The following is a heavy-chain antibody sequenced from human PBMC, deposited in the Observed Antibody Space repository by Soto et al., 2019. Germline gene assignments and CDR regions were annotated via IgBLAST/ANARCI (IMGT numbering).Heavy chain of an antibody. CDR1: GFTVSSNY. Sequence: GGSLRLSCAASGFTVSSNYMSWVRQAPGKGLEWVSVIYSGGSTYYADSVKGRFTISRDNSKNTLYLQMNSLRAEDTAVYYCARDLGLTMVRGGPSHAFDIWGQGTMVTVSS. J-gene: IGHJ3*02. CDR3: ARDLGLTMVRGGPSHAFDI. D-gene: IGHD3-10*01. V-gene: IGHV3-66*01. CDR2: IYSGGST.